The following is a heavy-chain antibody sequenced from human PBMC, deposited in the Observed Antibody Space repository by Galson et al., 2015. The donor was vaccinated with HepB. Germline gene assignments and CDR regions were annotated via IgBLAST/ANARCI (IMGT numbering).Heavy chain of an antibody. CDR2: IGGDGSST. CDR3: ARDRPMERYYFDTTGYYH. J-gene: IGHJ4*02. CDR1: GFSFSSYW. Sequence: SLRLSCAASGFSFSSYWMHWVRQPPGKGLVWVARIGGDGSSTTYADSVKGRFTISRDNAKNTLYLQMNSLRAEDTAVYYCARDRPMERYYFDTTGYYHWGQGTLVTVSS. D-gene: IGHD3-22*01. V-gene: IGHV3-74*01.